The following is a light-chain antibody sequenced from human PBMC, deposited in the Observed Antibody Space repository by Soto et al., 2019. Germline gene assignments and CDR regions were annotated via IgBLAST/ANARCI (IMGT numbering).Light chain of an antibody. CDR1: SSNIGAGYE. Sequence: QSVLTQPPSVSGAPGQRVTISCTGSSSNIGAGYEVQWYQQLPGTAPKLLIYGNSNRPSGVPDRFSGSKSGTSASLAITGLQAEDEADYYCQSYDSSLSVVFGGGTHLTVL. CDR2: GNS. J-gene: IGLJ2*01. V-gene: IGLV1-40*01. CDR3: QSYDSSLSVV.